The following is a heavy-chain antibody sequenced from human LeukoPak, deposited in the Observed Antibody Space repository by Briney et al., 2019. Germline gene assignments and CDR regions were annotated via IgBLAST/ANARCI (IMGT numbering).Heavy chain of an antibody. Sequence: ASVTVSRKASGYTLTSYFIHWVRQAPGQGLEWMGIINPSGGSTSYAQKFQGRVTMTRDTSTSTVYMELSSLRSEDTAVYYCARDQDWNYAFDIWGQGTMVTVSS. CDR1: GYTLTSYF. J-gene: IGHJ3*02. CDR3: ARDQDWNYAFDI. V-gene: IGHV1-46*01. CDR2: INPSGGST. D-gene: IGHD1-7*01.